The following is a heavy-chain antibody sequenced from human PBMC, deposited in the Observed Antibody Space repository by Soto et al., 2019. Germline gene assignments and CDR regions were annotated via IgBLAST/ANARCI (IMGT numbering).Heavy chain of an antibody. CDR2: ISGSGGII. V-gene: IGHV3-11*01. CDR3: ARDPGGGN. CDR1: GFTFSSYA. J-gene: IGHJ4*02. D-gene: IGHD3-10*01. Sequence: GSLRLSCAASGFTFSSYAMSWVRQAPGKGLEWVSYISGSGGIIYYADSVKGRFTISRDNAKNSLYLQMNSLRAEDTAVYYCARDPGGGNWGQGTLVTVSS.